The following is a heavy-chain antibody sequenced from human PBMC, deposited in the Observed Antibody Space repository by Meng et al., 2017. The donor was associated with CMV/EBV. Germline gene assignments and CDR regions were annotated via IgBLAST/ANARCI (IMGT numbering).Heavy chain of an antibody. V-gene: IGHV4-34*01. CDR1: GGSCSGYY. CDR3: ASLRTIFGVVPSNDY. Sequence: VYGGSCSGYYWSWIRQPPGKGLEWSGEINHSGSTNYNPSLESRVTISVDTSKNQLSLKLSSVTAADTAVYYCASLRTIFGVVPSNDYWGQGTLVTVSS. D-gene: IGHD3-3*01. CDR2: INHSGST. J-gene: IGHJ4*02.